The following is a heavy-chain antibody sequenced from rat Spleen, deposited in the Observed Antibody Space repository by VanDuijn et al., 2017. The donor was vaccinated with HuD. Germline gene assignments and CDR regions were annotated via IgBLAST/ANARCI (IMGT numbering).Heavy chain of an antibody. CDR1: GFTFSNYD. J-gene: IGHJ3*01. CDR3: TREIIRGTRDWFAD. D-gene: IGHD4-3*01. Sequence: EVQLVESGGGLVQPGRSLKLSCAVSGFTFSNYDMAWVRQAPTKGLEWVASINPGGYNTYYRDSVRGRFTISRDNAKSTLYLQMNSLRSEDTATYYCTREIIRGTRDWFADWGQGTLVTVSS. CDR2: INPGGYNT. V-gene: IGHV5-25*01.